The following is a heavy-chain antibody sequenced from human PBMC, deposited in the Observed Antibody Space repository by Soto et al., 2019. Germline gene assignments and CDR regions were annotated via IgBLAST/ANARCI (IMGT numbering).Heavy chain of an antibody. J-gene: IGHJ6*02. CDR1: GFTFSNAW. CDR2: IKSKTDGGTT. CDR3: TTGRIAAAGRAVIYYYYGMDV. Sequence: GGSLRLSCAASGFTFSNAWMNWVRQAPGKGLEWVGRIKSKTDGGTTDYAAPVKGRFTNSRDDSKNTRYLQMNSLKTEDTAVYYCTTGRIAAAGRAVIYYYYGMDVWGQGTTVTVSS. D-gene: IGHD6-13*01. V-gene: IGHV3-15*07.